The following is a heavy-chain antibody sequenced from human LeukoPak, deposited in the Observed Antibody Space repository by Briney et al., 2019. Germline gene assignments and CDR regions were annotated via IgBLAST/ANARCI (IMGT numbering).Heavy chain of an antibody. Sequence: GESLKISCKGSGYSFTSYWIGWVRQMPGKGLEWMGIIYPGDSDTRYSPSFQGQVTISADKSISTAYLQWSSLKASDTAMYYCARQYSIAVAGDYYYGMDVWGQGTTVTVSS. CDR2: IYPGDSDT. CDR3: ARQYSIAVAGDYYYGMDV. V-gene: IGHV5-51*01. CDR1: GYSFTSYW. D-gene: IGHD6-19*01. J-gene: IGHJ6*02.